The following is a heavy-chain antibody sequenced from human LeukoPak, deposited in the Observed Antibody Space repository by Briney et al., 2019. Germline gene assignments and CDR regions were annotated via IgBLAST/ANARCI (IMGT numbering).Heavy chain of an antibody. Sequence: GGSLRLSCAASRFTFSSYAMHWVRQAPGKGLEWVAVISYDGSNKYYADSVKGRFTISSDNSKNTLYLQMNSLRAEDTAVYYCARDLSQRGFDPWGQGTLVTVSS. CDR2: ISYDGSNK. J-gene: IGHJ5*02. V-gene: IGHV3-30-3*01. CDR1: RFTFSSYA. CDR3: ARDLSQRGFDP.